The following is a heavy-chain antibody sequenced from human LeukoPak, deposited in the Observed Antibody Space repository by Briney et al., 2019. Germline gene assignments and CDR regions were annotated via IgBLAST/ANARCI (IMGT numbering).Heavy chain of an antibody. CDR3: ASTSRFSFQH. CDR2: ITDSGSRT. Sequence: GGSLRLSCAASGFTFSGYSMSWVRQAPGKGLEWVSMITDSGSRTYYADSVKGRFTISRDNSKNTLYLQMNSLRAEDTALYYCASTSRFSFQHWGQGTLVTVSS. V-gene: IGHV3-23*01. CDR1: GFTFSGYS. D-gene: IGHD6-6*01. J-gene: IGHJ1*01.